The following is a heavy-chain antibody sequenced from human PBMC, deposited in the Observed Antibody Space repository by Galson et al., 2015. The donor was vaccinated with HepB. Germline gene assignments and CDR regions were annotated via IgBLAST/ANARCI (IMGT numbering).Heavy chain of an antibody. CDR2: MYFNGGS. J-gene: IGHJ3*02. D-gene: IGHD6-19*01. CDR1: GDSVSNGIYY. V-gene: IGHV4-61*01. CDR3: ARGDDLAVAGRGAFDI. Sequence: ETLSLTCTVSGDSVSNGIYYWNWIRQPPGGRLEWIGFMYFNGGSHYCPSLKSRATISLDASRNQFSLKLSSVTAADTAVYYCARGDDLAVAGRGAFDIWGQGTMVTVSS.